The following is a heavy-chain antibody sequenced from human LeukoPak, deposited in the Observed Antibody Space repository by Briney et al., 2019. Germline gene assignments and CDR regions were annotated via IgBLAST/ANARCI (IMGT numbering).Heavy chain of an antibody. D-gene: IGHD1-26*01. CDR1: GGSFSGYY. V-gene: IGHV4-34*01. CDR3: ARVRRPGRDMDV. J-gene: IGHJ6*03. CDR2: INHSGST. Sequence: SSETLSLSCAVYGGSFSGYYWSWIRQPPGKGLEWIGEINHSGSTNYNPSLKSRVTISVDTSKNQFSLKLSSVTAADTAVYYCARVRRPGRDMDVWGKGTTVTLSS.